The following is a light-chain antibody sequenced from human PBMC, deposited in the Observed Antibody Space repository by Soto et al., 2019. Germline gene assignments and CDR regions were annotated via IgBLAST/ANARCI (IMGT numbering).Light chain of an antibody. CDR3: MQALQSLT. V-gene: IGKV2-28*01. CDR2: LGS. Sequence: DIVMTQSPLSLPVTPGEPASISCRSNHSLLHTNGYNYLDWYMQKPGQSPQLLIYLGSNRASGVPDRFSGSGSGTHFTLKISRVEAADVGVYYCMQALQSLTCGQGTRREIK. J-gene: IGKJ5*01. CDR1: HSLLHTNGYNY.